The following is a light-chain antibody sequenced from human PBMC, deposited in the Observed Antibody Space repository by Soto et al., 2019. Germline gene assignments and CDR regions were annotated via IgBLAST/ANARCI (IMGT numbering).Light chain of an antibody. CDR2: DVS. CDR3: SSYTRSSTPYV. CDR1: SSDVGGYNY. V-gene: IGLV2-14*01. J-gene: IGLJ1*01. Sequence: QSALTQPASVSGSPGQSITISCTGTSSDVGGYNYVSWYQQHPGKAPKLMIYDVSNRPSGVSNRFSGSKSGNTASLTISGLQAEDEADYYYSSYTRSSTPYVFGTVTKLTVL.